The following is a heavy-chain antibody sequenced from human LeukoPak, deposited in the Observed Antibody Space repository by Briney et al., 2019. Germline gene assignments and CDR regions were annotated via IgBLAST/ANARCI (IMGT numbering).Heavy chain of an antibody. D-gene: IGHD6-13*01. Sequence: GSSLKVSCKASGGTLISYAISWVRQAPGQGLEWMGRIIPILGLANYAQKFQGRVTITADKSTSTAYMELSSLRSEDTAVYYCAREPGYSSSPRYYFDYWGQGTLVTVSS. CDR3: AREPGYSSSPRYYFDY. J-gene: IGHJ4*02. CDR1: GGTLISYA. CDR2: IIPILGLA. V-gene: IGHV1-69*04.